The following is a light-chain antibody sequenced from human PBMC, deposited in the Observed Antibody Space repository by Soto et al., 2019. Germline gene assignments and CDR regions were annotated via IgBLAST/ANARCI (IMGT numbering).Light chain of an antibody. J-gene: IGLJ3*02. CDR2: GVS. V-gene: IGLV2-14*01. CDR1: SSDVGAYNY. Sequence: QSALTQPASVSGSPGQSISISSTGTSSDVGAYNYVSWYQQHPGKAPKLMIYGVSNRPSGIPNRFSGSKSGNTASLTISGLQAEDEADYYCNSYTTTSTVVFGGGTKLTVL. CDR3: NSYTTTSTVV.